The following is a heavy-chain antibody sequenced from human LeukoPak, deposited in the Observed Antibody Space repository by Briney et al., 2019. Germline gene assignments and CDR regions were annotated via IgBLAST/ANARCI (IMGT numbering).Heavy chain of an antibody. V-gene: IGHV3-20*04. Sequence: GGSLRLSCAASGVTFDDYGMSWVRQAPGKGLEWVSGINWNGGSTGYADSVKGRFTISRDNAKNSLYLQMNSLRAEDTALYYCARSYDFWRDFDYWGQGTLVTVSS. CDR2: INWNGGST. D-gene: IGHD3-3*01. CDR1: GVTFDDYG. CDR3: ARSYDFWRDFDY. J-gene: IGHJ4*02.